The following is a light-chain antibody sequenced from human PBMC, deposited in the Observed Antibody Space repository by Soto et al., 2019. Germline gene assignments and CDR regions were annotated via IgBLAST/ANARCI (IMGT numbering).Light chain of an antibody. CDR1: SSDVGSYNL. J-gene: IGLJ1*01. V-gene: IGLV2-23*02. Sequence: QSVLTQPASVSGSPGQSITISCTGTSSDVGSYNLVSWYQQHPGKAPKLMIYEVSKRPSGVSNRFSGSKSSNTASLTISGLQAEDEADYYCCSYAGSSTDVFGTGNKVTVL. CDR2: EVS. CDR3: CSYAGSSTDV.